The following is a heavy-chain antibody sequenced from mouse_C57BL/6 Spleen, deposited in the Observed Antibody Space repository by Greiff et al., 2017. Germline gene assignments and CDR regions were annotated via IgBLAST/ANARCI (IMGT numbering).Heavy chain of an antibody. CDR1: GFTFSSYA. CDR3: TRDYDGYYRAWFAY. Sequence: EVKLMESGEGLVKPGGSLKLSCAASGFTFSSYAMSWVRQTPEKRLEWVVYISSGGDYIYYADTVKGRFTISRDNARNTLYLQMSSLKSEDTAMYYCTRDYDGYYRAWFAYWGQGTLVTVSA. CDR2: ISSGGDYI. D-gene: IGHD2-3*01. V-gene: IGHV5-9-1*02. J-gene: IGHJ3*01.